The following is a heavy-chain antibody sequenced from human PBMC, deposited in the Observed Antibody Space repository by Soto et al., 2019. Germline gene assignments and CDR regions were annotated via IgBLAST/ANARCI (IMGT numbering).Heavy chain of an antibody. D-gene: IGHD3-22*01. V-gene: IGHV4-28*01. J-gene: IGHJ6*02. CDR1: GHSISSSNW. CDR2: IDYSGST. CDR3: ARTIGKKPPYGMDV. Sequence: QVQLQESGPGLVKPSDTLSLTCAVSGHSISSSNWWGWIRQPPGKGLEWIGYIDYSGSTYYNPSLKSRVTMSVDTSKNQFSLKLSSVTAVDTAVYYCARTIGKKPPYGMDVWGQGPTVTVSS.